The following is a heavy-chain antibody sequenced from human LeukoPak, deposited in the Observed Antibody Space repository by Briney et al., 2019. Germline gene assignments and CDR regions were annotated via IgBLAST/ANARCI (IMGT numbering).Heavy chain of an antibody. Sequence: GESLRLSCAASGFTFSSYAMHRVRQAPGKGLEYVSAISSNGGSTYYANSVKGRFTISRDNSKNTLYLQMGSLRAEDMAVYYCARSRAGTNYYYYGMDVWGQGTTVTVSS. V-gene: IGHV3-64*01. CDR1: GFTFSSYA. CDR3: ARSRAGTNYYYYGMDV. CDR2: ISSNGGST. J-gene: IGHJ6*02.